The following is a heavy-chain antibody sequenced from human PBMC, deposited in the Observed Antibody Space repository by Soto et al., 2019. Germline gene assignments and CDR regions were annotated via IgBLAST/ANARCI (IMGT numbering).Heavy chain of an antibody. J-gene: IGHJ3*02. D-gene: IGHD3-22*01. V-gene: IGHV1-69*13. Sequence: SVKVSCKASGGTFSSYAISWVRQAPGQGLEWMGGIIPIFGTANYAQKFQGRVTITADESTSTAYMELSSLRSEDTAVYYCARDNDSSGYYRDAFDIWGQGTMVTVSS. CDR1: GGTFSSYA. CDR2: IIPIFGTA. CDR3: ARDNDSSGYYRDAFDI.